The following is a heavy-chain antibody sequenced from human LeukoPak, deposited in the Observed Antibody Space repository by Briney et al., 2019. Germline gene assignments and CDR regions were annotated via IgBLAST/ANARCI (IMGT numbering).Heavy chain of an antibody. CDR3: ARQRGYSSSWYPSNWFDP. J-gene: IGHJ5*02. CDR1: GGSFSGYY. Sequence: SETLSLTCAVYGGSFSGYYWSWIRQPPGKGLEWIGEINHSGSTNYNPSLKSRVTISVDTSKNQFSLKLSSATAADTAVYYCARQRGYSSSWYPSNWFDPWGQGTLVTVSS. V-gene: IGHV4-34*01. CDR2: INHSGST. D-gene: IGHD6-13*01.